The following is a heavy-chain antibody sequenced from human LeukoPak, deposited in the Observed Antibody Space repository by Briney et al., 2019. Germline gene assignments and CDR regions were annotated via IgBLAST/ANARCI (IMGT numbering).Heavy chain of an antibody. V-gene: IGHV4-39*07. Sequence: SETLSLTCTVSGGSISSSSYYRGWIRQPPGKGLEWIGRIYTSGSTNYNPSLKSRVTMSVDTSKNQFSLKLSSVTAEDTAVYYCAKDLDYYGSGSYTSGWFDPWGQGTLVTVSS. CDR1: GGSISSSSYY. CDR3: AKDLDYYGSGSYTSGWFDP. D-gene: IGHD3-10*01. CDR2: IYTSGST. J-gene: IGHJ5*02.